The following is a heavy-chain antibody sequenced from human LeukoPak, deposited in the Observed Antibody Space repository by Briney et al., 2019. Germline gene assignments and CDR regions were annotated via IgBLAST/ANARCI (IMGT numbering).Heavy chain of an antibody. D-gene: IGHD2-21*02. Sequence: PGGSLRLSCAASGFTFSSYGMHWVRQAPGKGLEWVAVISYDGSNKYYADSVKGRFTISRDNSKNTLYLQMNSLRAEDTAVYYCAKDLGGRAYCGGDCYGFDYWGQGTLVTVSS. CDR1: GFTFSSYG. CDR2: ISYDGSNK. V-gene: IGHV3-30*18. J-gene: IGHJ4*02. CDR3: AKDLGGRAYCGGDCYGFDY.